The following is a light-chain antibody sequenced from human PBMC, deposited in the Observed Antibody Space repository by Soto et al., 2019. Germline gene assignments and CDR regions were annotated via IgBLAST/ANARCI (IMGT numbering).Light chain of an antibody. Sequence: QSVLTQPASVSGSPGQSITIPCTGTSGDVGGYNLVSWYQQHPGKAPKLMIYEVTERPSGVSNRFSGSKSGNTASLTISGLQPDAEADYYCCSYAGNSEVFGTGTKVTVL. CDR3: CSYAGNSEV. J-gene: IGLJ1*01. CDR2: EVT. CDR1: SGDVGGYNL. V-gene: IGLV2-23*02.